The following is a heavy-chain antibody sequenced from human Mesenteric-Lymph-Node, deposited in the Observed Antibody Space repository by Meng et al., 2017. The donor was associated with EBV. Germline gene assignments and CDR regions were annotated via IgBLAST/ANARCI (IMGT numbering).Heavy chain of an antibody. D-gene: IGHD3-22*01. CDR1: GFSLSTSGVG. V-gene: IGHV2-5*02. CDR2: IYWDDDK. J-gene: IGHJ5*02. CDR3: ARAVVVITGDWFDP. Sequence: QITLKGSVPTLVKPTQTLTLTCTFSGFSLSTSGVGVGWIRQPPGKALEWLALIYWDDDKRYSPSLKSRLTITKDTSKNQVVLTMTNMDPVDTATYYCARAVVVITGDWFDPWGQGTLVTVSS.